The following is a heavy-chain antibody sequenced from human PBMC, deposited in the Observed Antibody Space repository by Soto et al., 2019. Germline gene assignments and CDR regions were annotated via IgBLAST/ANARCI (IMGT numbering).Heavy chain of an antibody. V-gene: IGHV4-61*01. D-gene: IGHD2-15*01. Sequence: SETLSLTCTVSGGSVSSGSYYWSWIRQTPGKGLEWIGYIYYSGSSNYNPSLKSRVTISVDTSKNQFSLKLGSVTAADTAVYYCAPQRSLCSGGTCYSLDYWGQGALVTVSS. CDR2: IYYSGSS. J-gene: IGHJ4*02. CDR1: GGSVSSGSYY. CDR3: APQRSLCSGGTCYSLDY.